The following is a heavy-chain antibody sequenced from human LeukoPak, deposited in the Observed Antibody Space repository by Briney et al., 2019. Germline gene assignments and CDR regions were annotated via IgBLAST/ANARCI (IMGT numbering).Heavy chain of an antibody. V-gene: IGHV4-34*01. Sequence: SGTLSLTCAVYGGSFSGYYWSWIRQPPGKGLEWIGEINHSGSTNYNSSLKSRVTLSVDTSKNQFSLKLSSVTAADTGLYFCARGPSSGSGSSYFDSWGQGILVTVSS. D-gene: IGHD3-10*01. CDR2: INHSGST. CDR1: GGSFSGYY. CDR3: ARGPSSGSGSSYFDS. J-gene: IGHJ4*02.